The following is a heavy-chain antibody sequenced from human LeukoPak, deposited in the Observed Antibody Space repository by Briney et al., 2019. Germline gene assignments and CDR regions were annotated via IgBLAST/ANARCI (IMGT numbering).Heavy chain of an antibody. CDR3: ARDYDILTGYPRGGFDY. V-gene: IGHV3-33*01. Sequence: GGSLRLSCAASGFTFSSYGMHWVRQAPGKGLEWVAVIWYDGSNKYYADSVKGRFTVSRDNSKNTLYLQMNSLRAEDTAVYYCARDYDILTGYPRGGFDYWGQGTLVTVSS. D-gene: IGHD3-9*01. CDR2: IWYDGSNK. CDR1: GFTFSSYG. J-gene: IGHJ4*02.